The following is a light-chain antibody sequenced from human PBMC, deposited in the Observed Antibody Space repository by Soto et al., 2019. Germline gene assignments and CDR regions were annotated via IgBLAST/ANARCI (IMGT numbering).Light chain of an antibody. J-gene: IGLJ3*02. CDR3: QSYDSILTGSV. CDR2: SNT. V-gene: IGLV1-40*01. CDR1: SSNIGAGSD. Sequence: QSVLTQPPSVSGAPGQRVTISCTGSSSNIGAGSDVHWYQQLPGTAPKLLIYSNTNRPSGVPDRFSGSKSGTSASLAIAGLQAGDEADYYCQSYDSILTGSVFGXGXKLTVL.